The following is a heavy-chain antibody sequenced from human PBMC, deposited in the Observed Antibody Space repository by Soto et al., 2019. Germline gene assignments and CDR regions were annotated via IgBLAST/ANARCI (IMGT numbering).Heavy chain of an antibody. D-gene: IGHD1-26*01. V-gene: IGHV1-69*02. CDR3: ARGLWWELDYYYYYGIDV. CDR2: IIPILGIA. CDR1: GGTFSSYT. J-gene: IGHJ6*02. Sequence: SVKVSCKASGGTFSSYTISWVRQAPGQGLEWMGRIIPILGIANYAQKFQGRVTISVDTSMNQFSLKLSSVTAADTAVYYCARGLWWELDYYYYYGIDVWGQGTTVTVSS.